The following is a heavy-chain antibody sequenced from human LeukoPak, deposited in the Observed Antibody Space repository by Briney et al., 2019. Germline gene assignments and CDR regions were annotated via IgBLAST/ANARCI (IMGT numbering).Heavy chain of an antibody. Sequence: GGSLRLSCAASGFTVSSNYMSWVRQAPGRGLEWVSIIYDSGTTRYADSAKGRFTISRDNLKNTLYLQMNSLRAEDTAVYYCASHWGGYWGQGTLVTVSS. CDR2: IYDSGTT. CDR1: GFTVSSNY. D-gene: IGHD3-16*01. CDR3: ASHWGGY. V-gene: IGHV3-53*01. J-gene: IGHJ4*02.